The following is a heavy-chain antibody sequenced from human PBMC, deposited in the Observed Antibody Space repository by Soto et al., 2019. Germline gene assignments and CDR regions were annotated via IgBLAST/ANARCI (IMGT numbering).Heavy chain of an antibody. Sequence: PSETLSLTCTVSGGSISTNGDFWAWIRQPPGKGLEWIGTIYYGGSAYYNPSLKSRVTMSVATSKNQFSLKVNSVIAADTALYYCARATSPNWLDPWGQGTLVTVSS. CDR3: ARATSPNWLDP. CDR1: GGSISTNGDF. V-gene: IGHV4-39*01. CDR2: IYYGGSA. J-gene: IGHJ5*02.